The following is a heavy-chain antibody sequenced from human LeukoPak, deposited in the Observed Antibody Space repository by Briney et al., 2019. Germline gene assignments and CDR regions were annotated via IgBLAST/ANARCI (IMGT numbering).Heavy chain of an antibody. V-gene: IGHV1-46*01. CDR3: ARVGLYCSSTSCYSFDY. CDR2: PSGGTT. Sequence: PSGGTTSYAQKFQGRVTMPSDTSTSTVYMELSSLRSEDTAVYYCARVGLYCSSTSCYSFDYWGQGTLVTVSS. J-gene: IGHJ4*02. D-gene: IGHD2-2*01.